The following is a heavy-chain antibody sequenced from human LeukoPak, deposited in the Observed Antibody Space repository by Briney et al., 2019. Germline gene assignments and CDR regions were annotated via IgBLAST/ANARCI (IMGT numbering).Heavy chain of an antibody. Sequence: SETLSLTCAAYGGSFSGYYWSWIRQPPGKGLEWIGYIYYSGSTNYNPSLKSRVTISVDMPNNQFSLKMSSVTAADTAVYYCARTGDGYNYYNYYYMDVWGKGTTVTVTS. J-gene: IGHJ6*03. D-gene: IGHD5-24*01. V-gene: IGHV4-59*01. CDR2: IYYSGST. CDR3: ARTGDGYNYYNYYYMDV. CDR1: GGSFSGYY.